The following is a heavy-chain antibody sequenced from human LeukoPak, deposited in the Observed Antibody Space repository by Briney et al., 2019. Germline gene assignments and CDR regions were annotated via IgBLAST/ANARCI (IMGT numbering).Heavy chain of an antibody. CDR1: GYTFTSYD. CDR2: MNTNSGNT. V-gene: IGHV1-8*01. D-gene: IGHD6-19*01. CDR3: ARFGRTVAGASVYYYYMDV. Sequence: ASVKVSCKASGYTFTSYDIDWVRQATGQGLEWMGWMNTNSGNTGYAQKVQGRVSMARNTSISTAYMELSSLRSEDTAVYYCARFGRTVAGASVYYYYMDVWGKGTTVTVSS. J-gene: IGHJ6*03.